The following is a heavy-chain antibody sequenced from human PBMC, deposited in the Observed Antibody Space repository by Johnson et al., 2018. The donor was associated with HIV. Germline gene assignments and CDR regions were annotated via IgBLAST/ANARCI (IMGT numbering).Heavy chain of an antibody. CDR3: ASVYYDILTGYYDDALDI. CDR1: GFTFSSYA. CDR2: ISDDGSNK. Sequence: QVQLVESGGGVVQPGRSLRLSCAASGFTFSSYAMHWVRQAPGKGLEWVALISDDGSNKYYADSVKGRFTISRNNSKTTLYLQMNSLRAQDTAVYYCASVYYDILTGYYDDALDIWGRGTMVTVSS. J-gene: IGHJ3*02. V-gene: IGHV3-30-3*01. D-gene: IGHD3-9*01.